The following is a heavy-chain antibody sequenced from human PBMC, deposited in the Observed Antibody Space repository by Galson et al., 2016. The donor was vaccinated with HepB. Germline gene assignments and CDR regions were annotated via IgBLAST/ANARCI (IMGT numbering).Heavy chain of an antibody. CDR3: ATDHGPSGWLY. Sequence: SLRLSCAASGFTFSTYGMNWVRQAPGKGLEWVSIIYPGGETHYADSLKGRFTISRDNSKNTLYLQMNNLRAEDTAVHYCATDHGPSGWLYWGQGTLVIVSS. CDR2: IYPGGET. V-gene: IGHV3-53*01. J-gene: IGHJ4*02. CDR1: GFTFSTYG. D-gene: IGHD6-19*01.